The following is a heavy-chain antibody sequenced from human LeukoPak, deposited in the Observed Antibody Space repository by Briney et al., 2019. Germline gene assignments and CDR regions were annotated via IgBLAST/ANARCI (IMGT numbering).Heavy chain of an antibody. D-gene: IGHD6-13*01. CDR2: ISDDGSNK. J-gene: IGHJ4*02. Sequence: GGSLRLSCAASGFTFSSYGMHWVRQAPGKGREWVAVISDDGSNKYYGDSVKGRFTISRDNSKNTLYLQMNSLRAEDTAVYYCAKDRGYSSSWYVFGYWGQGTLVTVSS. V-gene: IGHV3-30*18. CDR3: AKDRGYSSSWYVFGY. CDR1: GFTFSSYG.